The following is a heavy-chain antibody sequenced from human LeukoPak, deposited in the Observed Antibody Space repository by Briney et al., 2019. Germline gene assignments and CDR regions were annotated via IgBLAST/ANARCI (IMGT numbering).Heavy chain of an antibody. Sequence: GGSLRLSCAASGFTFSSYWMHWVRQAPGKGLVWVSRINSDGSSTSYADSVKGRFTISRDNAKNTLYLQMSSLRAEDTAVYYCARDGSGSHLDFDYWGQGTLVTVSS. D-gene: IGHD1-26*01. CDR2: INSDGSST. J-gene: IGHJ4*02. V-gene: IGHV3-74*01. CDR3: ARDGSGSHLDFDY. CDR1: GFTFSSYW.